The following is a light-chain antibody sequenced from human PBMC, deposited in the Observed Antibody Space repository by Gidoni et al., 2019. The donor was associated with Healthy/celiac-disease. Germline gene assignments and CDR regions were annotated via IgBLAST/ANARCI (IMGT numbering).Light chain of an antibody. CDR2: GAS. Sequence: EIVMTQSPATLSVSPGERATLSCRASQSVSSNLAWYQQKPGQAPRLLIYGASTRATGIPAMFSGSGSGTEFTLTISSLQSEDFAVYYCQQYNNCPRTFXQXTKVEIK. V-gene: IGKV3-15*01. CDR3: QQYNNCPRT. J-gene: IGKJ1*01. CDR1: QSVSSN.